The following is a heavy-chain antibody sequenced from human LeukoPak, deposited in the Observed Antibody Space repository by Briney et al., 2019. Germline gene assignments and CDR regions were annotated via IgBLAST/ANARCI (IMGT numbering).Heavy chain of an antibody. D-gene: IGHD6-13*01. V-gene: IGHV4-39*01. CDR3: ARQSAGDFDY. CDR1: GGSISSSSYY. CDR2: IYYSGST. Sequence: SETLSLTCTVSGGSISSSSYYWGWLRQPPGKGLEWIGSIYYSGSTYYNPSLKSRVTISVDTSKNQFSLKLSSVTAADTAVYYCARQSAGDFDYGGQGTLVTVSS. J-gene: IGHJ4*02.